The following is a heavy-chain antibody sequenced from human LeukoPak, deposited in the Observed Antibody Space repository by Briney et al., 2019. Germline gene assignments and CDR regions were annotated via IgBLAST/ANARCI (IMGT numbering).Heavy chain of an antibody. CDR3: ARVGYSSSWGHNWFDP. J-gene: IGHJ5*02. CDR1: GYTFTGYY. V-gene: IGHV1-2*02. CDR2: INPNSGGT. D-gene: IGHD6-13*01. Sequence: ASVKVSCKASGYTFTGYYMHWVRQAPGQGLEWMGWINPNSGGTNYAQKFQGRVTMTRDTSISTAYMELSRLRSDDTAVYYCARVGYSSSWGHNWFDPWGQGTLVTVSS.